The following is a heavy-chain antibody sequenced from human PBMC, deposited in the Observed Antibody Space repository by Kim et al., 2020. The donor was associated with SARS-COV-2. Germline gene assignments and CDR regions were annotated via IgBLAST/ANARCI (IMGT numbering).Heavy chain of an antibody. CDR2: ISYDGSNK. V-gene: IGHV3-33*05. CDR3: ARDRAVAGRTYYYGMDV. J-gene: IGHJ6*02. D-gene: IGHD6-19*01. Sequence: GGSLRLSCAASGFTFSSYGMHWVHQAPGKGLEWVAVISYDGSNKYYADSVKGRFTISRDNSKNTLYLQMNSLRAEDTAVYYCARDRAVAGRTYYYGMDVWGQGTTVTVSS. CDR1: GFTFSSYG.